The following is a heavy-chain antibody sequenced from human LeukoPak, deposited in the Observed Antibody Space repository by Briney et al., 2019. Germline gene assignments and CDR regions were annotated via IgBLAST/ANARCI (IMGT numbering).Heavy chain of an antibody. CDR3: AKVTRWLRFSSYYFDY. D-gene: IGHD5-12*01. CDR1: GFTFSSYA. J-gene: IGHJ4*02. Sequence: PGGSLRLSCAASGFTFSSYAMSWVRQAPGKGLEWVSAISGSGGSTYYADSVKGRFTISRDNSKNTLYLQMNSLRAEDTAVYYCAKVTRWLRFSSYYFDYWGQGTLVTVSS. V-gene: IGHV3-23*01. CDR2: ISGSGGST.